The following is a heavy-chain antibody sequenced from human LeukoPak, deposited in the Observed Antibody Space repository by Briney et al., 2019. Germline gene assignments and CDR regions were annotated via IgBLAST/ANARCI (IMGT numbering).Heavy chain of an antibody. J-gene: IGHJ4*02. CDR2: INWNGGST. CDR1: GFTFDDYG. V-gene: IGHV3-20*01. CDR3: ARYYDSSGYYLGPFDY. D-gene: IGHD3-22*01. Sequence: GGSLRLSCAASGFTFDDYGMSWVPQAPGKGLEWVSGINWNGGSTGYADSVKGRFTISRDNAKNSLYLQMNSLRAEDTALYNCARYYDSSGYYLGPFDYWGQGTLVTVSS.